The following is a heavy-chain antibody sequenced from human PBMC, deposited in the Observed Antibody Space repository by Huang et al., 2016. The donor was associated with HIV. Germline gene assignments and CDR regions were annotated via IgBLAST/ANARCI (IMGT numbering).Heavy chain of an antibody. V-gene: IGHV4-59*11. J-gene: IGHJ4*02. Sequence: QVQLQESGPGLVKPSETLSLTCTVSGGSISSHYWSWIRQPPGKGLEWIGNIYYSGSTHYNPSLKSRVTISLDTSKNQFSLKLTSVTAADTAVYYCARVGIAVAYFDYWGQGTLVTVSS. CDR3: ARVGIAVAYFDY. D-gene: IGHD6-19*01. CDR2: IYYSGST. CDR1: GGSISSHY.